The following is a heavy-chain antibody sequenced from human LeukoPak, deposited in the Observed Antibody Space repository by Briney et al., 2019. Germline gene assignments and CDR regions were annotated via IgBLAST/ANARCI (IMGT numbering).Heavy chain of an antibody. V-gene: IGHV4-59*08. CDR3: ARGPYSYDSSGAFDI. J-gene: IGHJ3*02. D-gene: IGHD3-22*01. Sequence: GSLRLSCAASGFTFSDYYMSWIRQAPGKGLEWIGYIYYSGSTNYNPSLKSRVTISVDTSKNQFSLKLSSVTAADTAVYFCARGPYSYDSSGAFDIWGQGTMVTVSS. CDR1: GFTFSDYY. CDR2: IYYSGST.